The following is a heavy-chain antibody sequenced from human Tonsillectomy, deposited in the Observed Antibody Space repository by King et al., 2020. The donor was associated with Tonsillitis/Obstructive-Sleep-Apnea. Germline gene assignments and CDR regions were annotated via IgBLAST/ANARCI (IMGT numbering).Heavy chain of an antibody. V-gene: IGHV4-39*01. CDR1: GGSISSSSYY. Sequence: LQLQESGPGLVKPSETLSLTCTVSGGSISSSSYYWGWIRQPPGKGLEWIGSIYYSGSTYYNPSLKSRVTISVDTSKNQFSLKLSSVTAADTAVYYCGASDYYHSSGSDYWGQGTLVTVSS. D-gene: IGHD3-22*01. CDR3: GASDYYHSSGSDY. CDR2: IYYSGST. J-gene: IGHJ4*02.